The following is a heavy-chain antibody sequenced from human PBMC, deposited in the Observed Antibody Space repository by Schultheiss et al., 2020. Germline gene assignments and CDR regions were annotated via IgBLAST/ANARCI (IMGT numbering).Heavy chain of an antibody. D-gene: IGHD3-10*01. CDR2: ISGSGGST. CDR1: GFTFSNFW. V-gene: IGHV3-23*01. CDR3: ANMVRGVTLDY. J-gene: IGHJ4*02. Sequence: GGSLRLSCAASGFTFSNFWMHWVRQAPGKGLEWVSAISGSGGSTYYADSVKGRFTISRDNSKNTLYLQMNSLRAEDTAVYYCANMVRGVTLDYWGQGTLVTVSS.